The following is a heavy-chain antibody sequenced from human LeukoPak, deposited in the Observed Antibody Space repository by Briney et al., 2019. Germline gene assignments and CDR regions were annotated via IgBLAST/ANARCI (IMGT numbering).Heavy chain of an antibody. CDR2: IYSSGST. CDR1: GGSISSVSLY. D-gene: IGHD3-22*01. Sequence: SQTLSLTCTVSGGSISSVSLYWNWIRQPAGKGLEWIGRIYSSGSTHYNPSLKSRVTISLDTSKNQFSLKLSSVTAADTAVFYCAKSGGPDYYDSSAFDIWGQGTMVTVSS. J-gene: IGHJ3*02. V-gene: IGHV4-61*02. CDR3: AKSGGPDYYDSSAFDI.